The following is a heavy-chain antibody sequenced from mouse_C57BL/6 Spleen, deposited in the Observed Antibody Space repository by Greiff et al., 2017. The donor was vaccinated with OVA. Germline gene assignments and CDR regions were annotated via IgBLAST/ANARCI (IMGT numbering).Heavy chain of an antibody. D-gene: IGHD1-1*01. Sequence: QVQLQQPGAELVRPGSSVKLSCKASGYTFTSYWMHWVKQRPIQGLEWIGNIDPSDSETHYNQKFKDKATLTVDKSSSTAYMQLSSLTSEDSAVYYCERGPYYYGSSYYAMDYWGQGTSVTVSS. CDR3: ERGPYYYGSSYYAMDY. V-gene: IGHV1-52*01. CDR1: GYTFTSYW. CDR2: IDPSDSET. J-gene: IGHJ4*01.